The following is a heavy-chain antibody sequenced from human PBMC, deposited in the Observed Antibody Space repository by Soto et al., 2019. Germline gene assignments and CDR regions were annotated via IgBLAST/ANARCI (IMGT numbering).Heavy chain of an antibody. J-gene: IGHJ4*02. CDR1: GGSISSSSYY. CDR3: SRRTYYDFWSGYYTD. CDR2: IYYSGST. V-gene: IGHV4-39*01. Sequence: SETLSLTCTVSGGSISSSSYYWGWIRQPPGKGLEWIGSIYYSGSTYYNPSLKSRVTISVDTSKNQFSLKLSSVTAADTAVYYCSRRTYYDFWSGYYTDWGQGTLVTVSS. D-gene: IGHD3-3*01.